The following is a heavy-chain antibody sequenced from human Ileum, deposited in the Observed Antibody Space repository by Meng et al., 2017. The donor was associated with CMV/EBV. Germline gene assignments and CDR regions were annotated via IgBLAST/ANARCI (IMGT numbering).Heavy chain of an antibody. CDR2: IASSGSTI. Sequence: GGSLRPSCAASGFSVIDYYMRWIRQAPGKGLECIASSGSTIDYAESVKGRFSISRDNSKNSLYLQMNSLRAEDSAVYYCARDFPPWTGHSYNYYGMDLWGQGTTVTVSS. CDR1: GFSVIDYY. J-gene: IGHJ6*02. D-gene: IGHD3/OR15-3a*01. V-gene: IGHV3-11*01. CDR3: ARDFPPWTGHSYNYYGMDL.